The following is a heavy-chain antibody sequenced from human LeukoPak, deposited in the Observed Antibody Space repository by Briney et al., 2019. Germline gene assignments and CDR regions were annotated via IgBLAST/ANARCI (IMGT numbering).Heavy chain of an antibody. Sequence: SETLSLTCTVAGGSISSYYWSWIRQPPGKGLEWIGYLYYSGSTNYNPSLKSRVTISVDTSKNQFSLKLSSVTAADTAVYYCARDKPRVVSSSWYGWFDPWGQGTLVTVSS. CDR1: GGSISSYY. CDR3: ARDKPRVVSSSWYGWFDP. V-gene: IGHV4-59*01. D-gene: IGHD6-13*01. J-gene: IGHJ5*02. CDR2: LYYSGST.